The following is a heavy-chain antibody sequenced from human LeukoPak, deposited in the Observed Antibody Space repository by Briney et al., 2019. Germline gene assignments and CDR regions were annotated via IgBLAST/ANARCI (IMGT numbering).Heavy chain of an antibody. V-gene: IGHV1-8*01. J-gene: IGHJ6*03. CDR3: ARVREYSSSYYYYYYYMDV. CDR2: MNPNSGNT. CDR1: GYTFTSYD. Sequence: GASVKVSCKASGYTFTSYDINWVRQATGQGLEWMGWMNPNSGNTGYAQKFQGRVTMTRNTSISTAYMELSSLRSEDTAVYYCARVREYSSSYYYYYYYMDVWGKGTTVTVSS. D-gene: IGHD6-6*01.